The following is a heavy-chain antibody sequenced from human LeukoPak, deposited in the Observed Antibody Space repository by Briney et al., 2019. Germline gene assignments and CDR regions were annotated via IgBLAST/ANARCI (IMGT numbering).Heavy chain of an antibody. CDR2: IYTSGST. Sequence: AETLSLTCTVSGGSLSSYYLSWIRQPAGKGLEWVGRIYTSGSTNYNPSIKSRVTMSVDTSKNQFSLKLSSVTAADTAVYYCARDMYYYDSSGRERYYFDYWGQGTLVTVSS. V-gene: IGHV4-4*07. CDR3: ARDMYYYDSSGRERYYFDY. CDR1: GGSLSSYY. D-gene: IGHD3-22*01. J-gene: IGHJ4*02.